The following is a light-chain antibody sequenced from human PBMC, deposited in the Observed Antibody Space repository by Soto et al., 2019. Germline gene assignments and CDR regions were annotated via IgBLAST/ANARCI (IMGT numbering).Light chain of an antibody. CDR1: QSVRSN. Sequence: EIVMTQSPVTLSVSPGERATLSCRASQSVRSNLAWYQQKPGQAPNLLIYGAFTRATGIPARFSGTGSGTEFTLTISSLQSEDFALYYCQQYNDWPLKFGKGTKVDI. V-gene: IGKV3-15*01. CDR3: QQYNDWPLK. J-gene: IGKJ1*01. CDR2: GAF.